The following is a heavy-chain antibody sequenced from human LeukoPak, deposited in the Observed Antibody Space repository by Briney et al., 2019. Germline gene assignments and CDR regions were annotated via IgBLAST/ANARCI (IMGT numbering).Heavy chain of an antibody. CDR3: ARGLGLAGPFDP. V-gene: IGHV3-23*01. CDR2: ISGSGGST. D-gene: IGHD6-19*01. J-gene: IGHJ5*02. Sequence: PGGSLRLSCAASGFTFSSYAMSWVRQAPGKGLEWVSAISGSGGSTYYADSVKGRFTISRDNAKNLLHLQMNSLRAEDTAVYYCARGLGLAGPFDPWGQGTLVTVSS. CDR1: GFTFSSYA.